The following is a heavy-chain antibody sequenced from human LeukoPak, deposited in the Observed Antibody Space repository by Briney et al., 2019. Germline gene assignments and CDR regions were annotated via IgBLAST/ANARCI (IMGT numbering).Heavy chain of an antibody. J-gene: IGHJ6*02. CDR2: VNTNTGNP. D-gene: IGHD3-10*01. CDR1: GYPFTSYA. Sequence: GASVKVSFKASGYPFTSYAMNWGRPAPGQGLEWVGWVNTNTGNPTYAQGFTGRFVFSLDTSVSTAYLQISSLKAEDTAVYYCARDRVPNDYYYYYGMDVWGQGTTVTVSS. CDR3: ARDRVPNDYYYYYGMDV. V-gene: IGHV7-4-1*02.